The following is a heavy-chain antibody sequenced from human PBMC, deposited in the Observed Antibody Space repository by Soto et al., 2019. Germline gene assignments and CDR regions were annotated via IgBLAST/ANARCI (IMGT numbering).Heavy chain of an antibody. V-gene: IGHV4-30-4*01. Sequence: QVQLQESGPGLVKPSQTLSLTCTVSGGSISSGDYYWSWIRQPPGKGLEWIGYIYYSGSTYYNPSIKSSVTISVDTSKNQFSLKLSSVTAADTAVYYCAREAVVVVAATLDYYYYGMDVWGQGNTVTVSS. D-gene: IGHD2-15*01. CDR3: AREAVVVVAATLDYYYYGMDV. CDR2: IYYSGST. J-gene: IGHJ6*02. CDR1: GGSISSGDYY.